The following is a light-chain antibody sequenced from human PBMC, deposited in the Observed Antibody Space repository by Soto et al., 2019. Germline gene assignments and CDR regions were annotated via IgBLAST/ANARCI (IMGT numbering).Light chain of an antibody. CDR3: QHYGRSPPSWT. V-gene: IGKV3-20*01. J-gene: IGKJ1*01. Sequence: EIVLTQSTGTLSLSPGERATLSCRASQSVSSNYLAWYQQKPGQPPRLLISDASSRATGIPDRFSCSGSETDFTLTISGLEPEDFAVYYCQHYGRSPPSWTFGQVTKVEIK. CDR2: DAS. CDR1: QSVSSNY.